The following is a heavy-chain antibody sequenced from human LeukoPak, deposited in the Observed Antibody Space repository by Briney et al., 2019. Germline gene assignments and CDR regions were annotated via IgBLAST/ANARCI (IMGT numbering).Heavy chain of an antibody. Sequence: GASVKVSCKASGGTFSSYAISWVRQAPGQGLEWMGRIIPILGIANYAQKFQGRVTITADKSTSTVYMELSSLRSEDTAVYYCARSGGDPFDYWGQGTLVTVSS. D-gene: IGHD2-21*02. V-gene: IGHV1-69*04. CDR3: ARSGGDPFDY. CDR2: IIPILGIA. J-gene: IGHJ4*02. CDR1: GGTFSSYA.